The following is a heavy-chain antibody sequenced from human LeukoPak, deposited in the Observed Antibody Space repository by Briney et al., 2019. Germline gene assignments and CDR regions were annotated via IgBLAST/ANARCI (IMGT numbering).Heavy chain of an antibody. D-gene: IGHD3-22*01. Sequence: SETLSLTCAVSGDSISSWYWSWIRQPPGKGLEWIGYIYYSGTTYYNPSLKSRVTISVDTSKNQFSLKLSSVTAADTAVYYCASSPANYYDSSGPLAFDIWGQGTMVTVSS. CDR2: IYYSGTT. CDR3: ASSPANYYDSSGPLAFDI. J-gene: IGHJ3*02. CDR1: GDSISSWY. V-gene: IGHV4-59*08.